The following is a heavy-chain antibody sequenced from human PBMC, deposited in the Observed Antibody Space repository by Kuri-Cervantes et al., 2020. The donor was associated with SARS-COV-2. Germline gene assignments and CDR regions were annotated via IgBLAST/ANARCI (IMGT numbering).Heavy chain of an antibody. J-gene: IGHJ6*03. CDR1: GGSISSYY. V-gene: IGHV4-4*07. CDR3: ARVPRHICSSTSCYILGRGNYYYMDV. CDR2: IYTSGST. Sequence: SETLSLTCTVSGGSISSYYWSWIRQPAGKGLEWIRRIYTSGSTNYNPSLKSRVTMSVDTSKNQFSLKLSSVTAADTAVYYCARVPRHICSSTSCYILGRGNYYYMDVWGKGTTVTVSS. D-gene: IGHD2-2*02.